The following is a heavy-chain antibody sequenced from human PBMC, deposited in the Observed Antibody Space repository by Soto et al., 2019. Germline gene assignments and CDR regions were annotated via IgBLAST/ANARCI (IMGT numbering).Heavy chain of an antibody. D-gene: IGHD3-10*01. V-gene: IGHV1-8*01. CDR3: ARNTWDYGSGSYYPNY. J-gene: IGHJ4*02. CDR1: GYTFTSYD. CDR2: MNPNSGNT. Sequence: ASVKVSCKASGYTFTSYDINWVRQATGQGLEWMGWMNPNSGNTGYAQKFQGRVTMTRNTSISTAYMELSSLRSEDTAVYYCARNTWDYGSGSYYPNYWGQGTLVTVSS.